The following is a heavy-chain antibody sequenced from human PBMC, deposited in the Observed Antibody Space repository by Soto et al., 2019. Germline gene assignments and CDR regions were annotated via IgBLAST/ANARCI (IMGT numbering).Heavy chain of an antibody. J-gene: IGHJ4*02. D-gene: IGHD2-21*01. V-gene: IGHV4-59*08. CDR2: IYYSGST. CDR1: GGSISSYY. Sequence: PSETLSLTCTVSGGSISSYYWSWIRQPPGKGLEWIGYIYYSGSTNYNPSLKSRVTISVDTSKNQFSLKLSSVTAADTAVYYCARHRPKFPIFAYGGKGTLVTVSS. CDR3: ARHRPKFPIFAY.